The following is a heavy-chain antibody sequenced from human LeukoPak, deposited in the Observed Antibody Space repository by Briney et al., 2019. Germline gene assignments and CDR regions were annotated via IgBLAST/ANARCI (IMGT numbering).Heavy chain of an antibody. CDR1: GFTFSSCW. D-gene: IGHD1-7*01. V-gene: IGHV3-74*01. CDR2: INSDGSST. Sequence: PGGSLRLSCAASGFTFSSCWMHWVRQDPGKGLVWVARINSDGSSTSYADSVKGRFTISRDNAKNTLYLQMSSLRVEDTAVYYCERVTSLTGTIFDSWGQGTLVTVSS. CDR3: ERVTSLTGTIFDS. J-gene: IGHJ4*02.